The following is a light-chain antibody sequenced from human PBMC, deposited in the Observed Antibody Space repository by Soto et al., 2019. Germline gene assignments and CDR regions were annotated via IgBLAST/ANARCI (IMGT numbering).Light chain of an antibody. Sequence: QSVLTQPRSVSGSPGQSVTISCAGTSSDVGGYNYVSWYQQLPGKAPKLMIYDVTKRPSGVPHRFSASKSGNTASLTISGLQAEDEADYYCCSYAGTFTFVFGAGTKVTVL. CDR3: CSYAGTFTFV. CDR2: DVT. CDR1: SSDVGGYNY. J-gene: IGLJ1*01. V-gene: IGLV2-11*01.